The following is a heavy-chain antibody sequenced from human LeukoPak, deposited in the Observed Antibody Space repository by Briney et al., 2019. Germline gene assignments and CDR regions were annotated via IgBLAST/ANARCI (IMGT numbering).Heavy chain of an antibody. D-gene: IGHD3-10*01. CDR1: GFTFSSYD. CDR3: GAIGLGIEGNDSFYI. Sequence: GGSLRLSCAASGFTFSSYDMHWVRQATGKGLEWVSAIGTAGDTYYPGSVKGRFTISRENAKNSLYLQMNSLRAEDTAVYYCGAIGLGIEGNDSFYIWGQGTMVTVSS. CDR2: IGTAGDT. V-gene: IGHV3-13*01. J-gene: IGHJ3*02.